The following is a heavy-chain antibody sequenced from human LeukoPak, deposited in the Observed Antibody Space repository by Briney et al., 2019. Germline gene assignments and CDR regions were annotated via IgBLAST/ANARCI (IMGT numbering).Heavy chain of an antibody. CDR3: TRTINSWFDP. CDR2: IRPTDGST. Sequence: ASVKVSCKPSGYTFINHYIHWVRQAPGQGLEWVGVIRPTDGSTSYAQNFQGRLSMTSGTSTSTAYMELSSLRSEDTAIYYCTRTINSWFDPWGQGTPVSVSS. D-gene: IGHD3-9*01. V-gene: IGHV1-46*01. CDR1: GYTFINHY. J-gene: IGHJ5*02.